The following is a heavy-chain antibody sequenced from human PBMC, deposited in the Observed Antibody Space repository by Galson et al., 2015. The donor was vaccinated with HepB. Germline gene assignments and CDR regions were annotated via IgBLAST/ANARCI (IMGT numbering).Heavy chain of an antibody. CDR2: ISYDGSNK. V-gene: IGHV3-30*04. CDR1: GFTFSSYA. Sequence: SLRLSCAASGFTFSSYAMHWVRQAPGKGLEWVAVISYDGSNKYYADSVKGRFTISRDNSKNTLYLQMNSLRAEDTAVYYCARVSSWYGHYYFDYWGQGTLVTVSS. D-gene: IGHD6-13*01. J-gene: IGHJ4*02. CDR3: ARVSSWYGHYYFDY.